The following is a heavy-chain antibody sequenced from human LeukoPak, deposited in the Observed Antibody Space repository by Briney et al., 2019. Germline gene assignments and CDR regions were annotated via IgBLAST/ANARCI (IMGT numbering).Heavy chain of an antibody. J-gene: IGHJ4*02. CDR3: AREYCSSTSCYAHFDY. V-gene: IGHV1-46*01. Sequence: ASVKVSCKAPGYTFTSYYMHWVRQAPGQGLEWMGIINPSGGSTSYAQKFQGRVTMTRDTSTSTVYMELSSLRSEDTAVYYCAREYCSSTSCYAHFDYWGQGTLVTVSS. D-gene: IGHD2-2*01. CDR2: INPSGGST. CDR1: GYTFTSYY.